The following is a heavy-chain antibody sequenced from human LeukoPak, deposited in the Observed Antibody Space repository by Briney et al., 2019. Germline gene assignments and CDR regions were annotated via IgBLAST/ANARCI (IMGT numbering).Heavy chain of an antibody. CDR2: ISGSGGST. J-gene: IGHJ5*02. V-gene: IGHV3-23*01. CDR3: ASNPPDIAVAGTGWFDP. Sequence: PGGSLRLSCAASGSTFSSYAMSWVRQAPGKGLEWVSAISGSGGSTYYADSVKGRFTISRDNSKNTLYLQMNSLRAEDTAVYYCASNPPDIAVAGTGWFDPWGQGTLVTVSS. CDR1: GSTFSSYA. D-gene: IGHD6-19*01.